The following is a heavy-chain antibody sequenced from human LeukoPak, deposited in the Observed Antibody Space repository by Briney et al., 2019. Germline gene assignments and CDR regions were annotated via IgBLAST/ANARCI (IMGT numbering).Heavy chain of an antibody. CDR2: IWYDGSSK. J-gene: IGHJ4*02. CDR3: ARDFELSH. V-gene: IGHV3-33*01. CDR1: GFTFGSYG. Sequence: EAGGSLRLSCAASGFTFGSYGMHWVRQAPGKGLEWVALIWYDGSSKHYADSVRGRFTISRDNSKNTLYLQMNSLSAEGTAVYYCARDFELSHWGEGTLVTVSS. D-gene: IGHD3-16*02.